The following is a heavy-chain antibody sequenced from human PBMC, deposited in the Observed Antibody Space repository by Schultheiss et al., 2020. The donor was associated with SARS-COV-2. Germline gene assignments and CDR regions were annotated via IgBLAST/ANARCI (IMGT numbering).Heavy chain of an antibody. CDR2: ISSSSSYI. CDR1: GFTVSSNY. V-gene: IGHV3-21*04. Sequence: GGSLRLSCAASGFTVSSNYMSWVRQAPGKGLEWVSSISSSSSYIYYADSVKGRFTISRDNAKNSLYLQMNSLRTEDTAVYYCARENPGIAMGVWGQGTTVTVSS. CDR3: ARENPGIAMGV. D-gene: IGHD6-13*01. J-gene: IGHJ6*02.